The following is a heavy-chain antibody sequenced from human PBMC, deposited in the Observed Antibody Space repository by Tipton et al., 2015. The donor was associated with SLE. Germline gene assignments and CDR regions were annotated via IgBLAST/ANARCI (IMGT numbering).Heavy chain of an antibody. V-gene: IGHV3-30*04. CDR3: ARIDYSAYCSSDNCYAADY. CDR2: ISYDGSNK. Sequence: SLRLSCAASGFTFSSYVMYWVRQAPGKGLEWVAVISYDGSNKYYADSVKGRFTASRDNSKNTLYLQLNSVRAEDTAVYHCARIDYSAYCSSDNCYAADYWGQGTLVTVSS. J-gene: IGHJ4*02. CDR1: GFTFSSYV. D-gene: IGHD2-2*01.